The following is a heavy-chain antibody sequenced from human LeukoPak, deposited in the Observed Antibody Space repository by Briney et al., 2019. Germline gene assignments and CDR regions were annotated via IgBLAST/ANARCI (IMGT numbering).Heavy chain of an antibody. CDR3: ARDPTTVVTLPYYFDD. Sequence: SETLSLTCAVSGGSFIGSHWNWIRQPPGKGLEWIGEINHSGNTNYNSSLKSRVTISVDTSKNQFSLKLRSVTAADTAVYYCARDPTTVVTLPYYFDDWGQGTLVTVSS. V-gene: IGHV4-34*01. CDR1: GGSFIGSH. J-gene: IGHJ4*02. D-gene: IGHD4-23*01. CDR2: INHSGNT.